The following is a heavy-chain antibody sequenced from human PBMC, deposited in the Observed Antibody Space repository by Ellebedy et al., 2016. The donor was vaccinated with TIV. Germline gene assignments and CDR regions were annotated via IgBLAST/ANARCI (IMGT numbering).Heavy chain of an antibody. J-gene: IGHJ5*02. CDR3: ARGDSSGFDP. CDR1: GYTFTSYY. CDR2: INPNSGGT. Sequence: AASVKVSCKASGYTFTSYYMHWVRQAPGQGLEWMGWINPNSGGTNYVQKLQGRVTMTTDTSTSTAYMELRSLRSDDTAVYYCARGDSSGFDPWGQGTLVTVSS. V-gene: IGHV1-2*02. D-gene: IGHD6-19*01.